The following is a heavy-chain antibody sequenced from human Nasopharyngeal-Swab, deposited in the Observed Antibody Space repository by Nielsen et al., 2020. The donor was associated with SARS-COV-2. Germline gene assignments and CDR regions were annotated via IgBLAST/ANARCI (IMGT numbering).Heavy chain of an antibody. J-gene: IGHJ4*02. V-gene: IGHV1-46*01. CDR1: GYTFTSYY. D-gene: IGHD5-18*01. CDR3: ARGVDTALIAA. CDR2: INPSGGST. Sequence: SLPFSCNASGYTFTSYYMLWVRQAPAQGLEWMGIINPSGGSTSYAQKFQGRVTMTRDTSTSTVYMELSSLRSEDTAVYYCARGVDTALIAAWGQGTLVTVS.